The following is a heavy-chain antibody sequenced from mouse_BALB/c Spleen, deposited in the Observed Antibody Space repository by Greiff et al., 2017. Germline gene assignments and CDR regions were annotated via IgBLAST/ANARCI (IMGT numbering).Heavy chain of an antibody. V-gene: IGHV5-6*01. CDR1: GFTFSSYG. Sequence: EVKLVESGGDLVKPGGSLKLSCAASGFTFSSYGMSWVRQTPDKRLEWVANISSGGSYTYYPDSVKGRFTISRDNAKNTLYLQMSSLKSEDTAMYYCARLGRYEDAMDYWGQGTSVTVSS. CDR3: ARLGRYEDAMDY. J-gene: IGHJ4*01. CDR2: ISSGGSYT. D-gene: IGHD2-14*01.